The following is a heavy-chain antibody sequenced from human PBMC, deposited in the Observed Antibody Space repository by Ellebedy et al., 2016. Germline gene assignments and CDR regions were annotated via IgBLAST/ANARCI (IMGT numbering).Heavy chain of an antibody. CDR3: ARALYITGTTGSLRY. D-gene: IGHD1-7*01. V-gene: IGHV3-30*19. CDR1: GFTFSSYG. J-gene: IGHJ4*02. Sequence: GGSLRLSCAASGFTFSSYGMHWVRQAPGKGLEWVAVIWYDGSNKYYADSVKGRFTISRDNSKNTLYLQMNSLRAEDTAVYYCARALYITGTTGSLRYWGQGTLVTVSS. CDR2: IWYDGSNK.